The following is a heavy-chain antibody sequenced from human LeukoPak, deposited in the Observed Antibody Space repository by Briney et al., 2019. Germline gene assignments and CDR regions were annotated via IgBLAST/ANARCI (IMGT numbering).Heavy chain of an antibody. CDR2: ISSSSSTI. D-gene: IGHD3-22*01. V-gene: IGHV3-48*01. Sequence: GGSLSLSCAASGFTFSRYSMNCVRQAPGKGLEWVSYISSSSSTIYYADSVKGRFTISRDNAKNSLYLQMNSLRAEDTAVYYCARDRWLSYFDYWGQGTLVTVSS. J-gene: IGHJ4*02. CDR3: ARDRWLSYFDY. CDR1: GFTFSRYS.